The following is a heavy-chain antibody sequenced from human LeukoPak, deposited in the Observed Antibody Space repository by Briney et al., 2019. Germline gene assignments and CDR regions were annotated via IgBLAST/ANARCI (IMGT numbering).Heavy chain of an antibody. CDR2: INWNGGST. Sequence: GGSLRLSCAASGFTFDDYGMNWVRQAPGKGLEWVSGINWNGGSTGYADSVKGRFTISRDNAKNSLYLQMNSLRAEDTALYYCARHHDDSSGYYFGYWGQGTLVTVSS. D-gene: IGHD3-22*01. V-gene: IGHV3-20*04. CDR1: GFTFDDYG. J-gene: IGHJ4*02. CDR3: ARHHDDSSGYYFGY.